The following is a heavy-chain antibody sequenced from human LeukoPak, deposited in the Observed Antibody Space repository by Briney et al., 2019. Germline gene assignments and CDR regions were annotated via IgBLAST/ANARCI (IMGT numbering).Heavy chain of an antibody. CDR1: GFTFSSYA. Sequence: PGGSLRLSCAASGFTFSSYAMSWVRQAPGKGLEWVSAISGSGGSTYYADSVKGRFTISRDNSKNTLYLQMNSLRAEDTAVYYCARGGDYGGNEPDFDYWGQGTLVTVSS. J-gene: IGHJ4*02. CDR2: ISGSGGST. CDR3: ARGGDYGGNEPDFDY. V-gene: IGHV3-23*01. D-gene: IGHD4-23*01.